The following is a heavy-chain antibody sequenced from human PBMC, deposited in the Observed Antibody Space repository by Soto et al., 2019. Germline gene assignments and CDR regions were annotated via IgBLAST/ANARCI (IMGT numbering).Heavy chain of an antibody. Sequence: SGTPSLTCAVYGGSFSGYYWSWIRQPPGKGLEWIGEINQSGSTNYNPSLKSRVTISVDTSKNQFSLKLSSVTAADSGVYYCARTYSSSWSPFDYWGQGTQVTVSS. CDR1: GGSFSGYY. J-gene: IGHJ4*02. V-gene: IGHV4-34*01. CDR3: ARTYSSSWSPFDY. CDR2: INQSGST. D-gene: IGHD6-13*01.